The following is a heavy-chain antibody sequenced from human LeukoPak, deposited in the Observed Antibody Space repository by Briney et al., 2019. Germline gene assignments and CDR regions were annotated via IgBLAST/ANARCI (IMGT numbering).Heavy chain of an antibody. J-gene: IGHJ4*02. V-gene: IGHV4-39*01. Sequence: SETLSLTCAVYGGSFSGYYWGWIRQPPGKGLEWIGSIYYSGSTYYNPSLKSRVTISVDTSKNQFSLKLSSVTAADTAVYYCARNSVPTRIVGATRYFDYWGQGTLVTVSS. CDR1: GGSFSGYY. CDR2: IYYSGST. D-gene: IGHD1-26*01. CDR3: ARNSVPTRIVGATRYFDY.